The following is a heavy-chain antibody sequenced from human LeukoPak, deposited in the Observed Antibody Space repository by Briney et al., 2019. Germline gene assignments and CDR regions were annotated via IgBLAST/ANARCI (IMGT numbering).Heavy chain of an antibody. V-gene: IGHV1-24*01. Sequence: ASVKVSCKVSGYSLTDLNMQWVRQAPGKGLDGMGGFDPEQAKTIYAQKFQGRVTMTEDTSTDTAYLELSSLRSEDTAVYYCATRSGDFWSGYENWGQGTLVTVSS. CDR2: FDPEQAKT. CDR1: GYSLTDLN. J-gene: IGHJ4*02. CDR3: ATRSGDFWSGYEN. D-gene: IGHD3-3*01.